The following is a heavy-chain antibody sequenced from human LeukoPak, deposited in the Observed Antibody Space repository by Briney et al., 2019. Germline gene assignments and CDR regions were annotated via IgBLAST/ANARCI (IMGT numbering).Heavy chain of an antibody. Sequence: SETLSLTCTVSGGSISSYYWSWIRQPPGKGLEWIGYIYYSGSTNYNPSLKSRVTISVDTSKNQFSLKLSSVTAADTAVYYCARVMAYYDILTGYYSDAFDIWGQGQWSPSLQ. CDR2: IYYSGST. CDR1: GGSISSYY. V-gene: IGHV4-59*01. CDR3: ARVMAYYDILTGYYSDAFDI. D-gene: IGHD3-9*01. J-gene: IGHJ3*02.